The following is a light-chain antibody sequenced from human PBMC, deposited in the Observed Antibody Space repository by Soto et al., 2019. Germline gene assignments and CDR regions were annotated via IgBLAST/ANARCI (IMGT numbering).Light chain of an antibody. CDR1: QSVNAN. Sequence: EVVMTQSPATLSVSPGERATLSCRASQSVNANLAWYQQKPGQAPRLLIHGASNRATGIPARFSGSGFGTEFILTISRLQSEDFAVYYCQQYNTWLWTFGQGTKVEI. J-gene: IGKJ1*01. CDR2: GAS. V-gene: IGKV3-15*01. CDR3: QQYNTWLWT.